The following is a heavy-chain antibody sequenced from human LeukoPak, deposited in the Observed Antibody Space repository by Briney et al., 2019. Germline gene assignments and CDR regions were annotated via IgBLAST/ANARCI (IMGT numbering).Heavy chain of an antibody. CDR3: ARVYSGSYPNFDY. D-gene: IGHD1-26*01. CDR2: IYYSGST. Sequence: PSETLSLTCTVSGGSISSYYRSWIRQPPGKGLEWIGYIYYSGSTNYNPSLKSRVTISVDTSKNQFSLKLSSVTAADTAVYYCARVYSGSYPNFDYWGQGTQVTVSS. J-gene: IGHJ4*02. CDR1: GGSISSYY. V-gene: IGHV4-59*01.